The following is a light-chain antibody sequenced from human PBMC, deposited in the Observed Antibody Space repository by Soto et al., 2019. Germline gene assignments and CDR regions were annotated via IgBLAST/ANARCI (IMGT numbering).Light chain of an antibody. J-gene: IGKJ1*01. CDR1: QSVSGSY. V-gene: IGKV3-20*01. CDR3: QHYGTSPTWT. CDR2: GAS. Sequence: DIVLTQSPGTLSLSPGERATLSCRASQSVSGSYLAWYQQEPGQAPRLLIYGASSRATGIPDRFSGDGSGTDFTLTISRLEPEDFVVYYCQHYGTSPTWTFGQGTKVEVK.